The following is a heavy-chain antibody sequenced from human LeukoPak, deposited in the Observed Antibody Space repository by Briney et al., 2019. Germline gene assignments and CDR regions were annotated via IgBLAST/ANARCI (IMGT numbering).Heavy chain of an antibody. V-gene: IGHV3-48*03. D-gene: IGHD4-17*01. CDR3: ARDFGSTTVAPDYFDY. CDR2: ITRSGSDK. CDR1: GFTFSSSE. J-gene: IGHJ4*02. Sequence: PGGSLRLSCAASGFTFSSSEMNWVRQAPRQGLKWVSYITRSGSDKHYADSVKGRFTISRDNAKNSLYLQMNSLRAEDTAVYHCARDFGSTTVAPDYFDYWGQGTLVAVSS.